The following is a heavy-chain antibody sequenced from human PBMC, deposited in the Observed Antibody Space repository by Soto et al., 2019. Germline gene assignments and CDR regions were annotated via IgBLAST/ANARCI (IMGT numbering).Heavy chain of an antibody. V-gene: IGHV1-18*01. CDR3: AGPTAAGTLPADY. J-gene: IGHJ4*02. CDR1: GYTFTSYG. Sequence: QVQLVQSGAEVKKTGASVKVSCKASGYTFTSYGISWVRQAPGQGLEWMGWISAYNGNTNYAQKLQGRVTMNTDTTTINAYMERSSLRSDDTAMYYCAGPTAAGTLPADYRVQGTQVTVSS. D-gene: IGHD6-13*01. CDR2: ISAYNGNT.